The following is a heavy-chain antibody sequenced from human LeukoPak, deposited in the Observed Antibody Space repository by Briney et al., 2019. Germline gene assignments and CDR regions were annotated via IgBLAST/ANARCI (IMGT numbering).Heavy chain of an antibody. V-gene: IGHV1-8*03. CDR2: MNPNSGNT. Sequence: ASVKVSCKASGYTFTGYYMHWVRQAPGQGLEWMGWMNPNSGNTGYAQKFQGRVTITRNTSISTAYMELSSLRSEDTAVYYCARGPRRDTIFGVVISSLNWFDPWGQGTLVTVSS. CDR1: GYTFTGYY. CDR3: ARGPRRDTIFGVVISSLNWFDP. J-gene: IGHJ5*02. D-gene: IGHD3-3*01.